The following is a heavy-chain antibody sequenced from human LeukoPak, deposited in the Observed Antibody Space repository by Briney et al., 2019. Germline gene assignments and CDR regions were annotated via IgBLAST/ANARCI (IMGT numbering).Heavy chain of an antibody. CDR3: ASKYYYGSGTWGPFDY. J-gene: IGHJ4*02. CDR1: GFTFSSYA. CDR2: ISYDGSNK. D-gene: IGHD3-10*01. Sequence: GGSLRLSCAASGFTFSSYAMHWVRQAPGKGLEWVAVISYDGSNKYYADSVKGRFTISRDNSKNTLYLQMNSLRAEDTAVYYCASKYYYGSGTWGPFDYWGQGTLVTVSS. V-gene: IGHV3-30*04.